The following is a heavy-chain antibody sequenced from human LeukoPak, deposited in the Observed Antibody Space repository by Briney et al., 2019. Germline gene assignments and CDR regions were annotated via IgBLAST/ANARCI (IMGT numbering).Heavy chain of an antibody. J-gene: IGHJ1*01. Sequence: GGSLRLSCAASGFTFSSYAMSWVRQAPGKGLEWVAVISYDGSNKYYADSVKGRFTISRDNSKNTLYLQMNSLRAEDTAVYYCAKAWELLERLAYFQHWGQGTLVTVSS. CDR1: GFTFSSYA. CDR2: ISYDGSNK. V-gene: IGHV3-30*18. CDR3: AKAWELLERLAYFQH. D-gene: IGHD1-26*01.